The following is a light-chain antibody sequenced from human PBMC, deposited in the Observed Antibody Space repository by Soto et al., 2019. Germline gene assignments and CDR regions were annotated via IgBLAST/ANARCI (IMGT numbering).Light chain of an antibody. V-gene: IGLV2-18*02. Sequence: QSVLTQPPSVSGSPGQSVTISCTGNSSDVGSYNRVSWYQQAPGTAPKLMIYEVSNRPSGVPDRFSGSKSGNTASLTISGLQAEDEADYYCSSYTSSSTWVFGGGTKLTFL. J-gene: IGLJ3*02. CDR2: EVS. CDR3: SSYTSSSTWV. CDR1: SSDVGSYNR.